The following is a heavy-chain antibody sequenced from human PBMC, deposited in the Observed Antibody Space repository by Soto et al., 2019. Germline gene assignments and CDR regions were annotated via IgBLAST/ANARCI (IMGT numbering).Heavy chain of an antibody. Sequence: QMRLQESGSGLVKPSQTLSLTCAVSGGSISSGGYAWNWIRQPPGKGLEWIGYIYHSGYTSYNPSLKNRVTISVDKSKNQFSLTLSFVTAADTAVYYCARDSLTGNYFDPWGQGTLVTVSS. CDR2: IYHSGYT. CDR3: ARDSLTGNYFDP. V-gene: IGHV4-30-2*01. J-gene: IGHJ5*02. CDR1: GGSISSGGYA. D-gene: IGHD1-7*01.